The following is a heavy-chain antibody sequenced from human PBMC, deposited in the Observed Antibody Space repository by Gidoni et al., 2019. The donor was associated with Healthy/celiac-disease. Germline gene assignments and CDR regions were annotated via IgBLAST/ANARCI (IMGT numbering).Heavy chain of an antibody. Sequence: EVQLFESGGGLVQPGGYLRLSCAASGFTFRSYAMSWVRQAPGKGLEWVSAISGSGGSTYYADSVKGRFTISRDNSKNTLYLQMNSLRAEDTAVYYCAKTFYGGNPRNYFDYWGQGTLVTVSS. CDR3: AKTFYGGNPRNYFDY. J-gene: IGHJ4*02. CDR2: ISGSGGST. V-gene: IGHV3-23*01. D-gene: IGHD4-17*01. CDR1: GFTFRSYA.